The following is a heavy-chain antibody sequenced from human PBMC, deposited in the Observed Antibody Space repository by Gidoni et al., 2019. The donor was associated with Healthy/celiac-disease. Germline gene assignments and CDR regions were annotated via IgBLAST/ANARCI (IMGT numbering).Heavy chain of an antibody. V-gene: IGHV3-23*01. CDR3: AKVKAVAGTFDY. J-gene: IGHJ4*02. CDR1: GFTFSSYA. D-gene: IGHD6-19*01. CDR2: ISGSGGST. Sequence: EVQLLESGGGLVQPGGSLRLPCAASGFTFSSYAMSWVRQAPGKGLEWVSAISGSGGSTYYADSVKGRFTISRDNSKNTLYLQMNSLRAEDTAVYYCAKVKAVAGTFDYWGQGTLVTVSS.